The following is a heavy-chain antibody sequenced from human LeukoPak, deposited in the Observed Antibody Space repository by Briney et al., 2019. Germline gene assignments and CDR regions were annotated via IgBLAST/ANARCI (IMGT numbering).Heavy chain of an antibody. Sequence: SETLSLTCTVSGYSISSGYYWGWIRQPPGKGLEWIGYIYYSGSTYYNPSLRSRVTISVDTSKNQFSLKLSSVTAADTAVYYCARSSEGRYYYDSSGFSYYYYYMDAWGKGTTVTISS. CDR1: GYSISSGYY. CDR3: ARSSEGRYYYDSSGFSYYYYYMDA. D-gene: IGHD3-22*01. J-gene: IGHJ6*03. V-gene: IGHV4-38-2*02. CDR2: IYYSGST.